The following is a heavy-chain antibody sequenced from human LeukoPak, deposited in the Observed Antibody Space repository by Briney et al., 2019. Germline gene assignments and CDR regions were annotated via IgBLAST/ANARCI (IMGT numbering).Heavy chain of an antibody. J-gene: IGHJ6*03. CDR2: IYYSGST. Sequence: SETLSLTCTVSGGSISSSSYYWGWIRQPPGKGLEWIGSIYYSGSTYYNPSLKSRVTISVDTSKNQFSLKLSSVTAADTAVYYCARFTLGYYYYYMDVWGKGTTVIVSS. V-gene: IGHV4-39*01. CDR1: GGSISSSSYY. D-gene: IGHD7-27*01. CDR3: ARFTLGYYYYYMDV.